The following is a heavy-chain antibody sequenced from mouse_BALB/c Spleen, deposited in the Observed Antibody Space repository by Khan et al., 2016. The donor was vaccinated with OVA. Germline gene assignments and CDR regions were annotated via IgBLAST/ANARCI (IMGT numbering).Heavy chain of an antibody. CDR2: IFPGSGST. Sequence: QIQLVQSGPELVKPGASVKMSCKASGYTFTDYFISWVKQRTGQGLEWIGEIFPGSGSTYYNEKFKGKATLTVDKSSNTAYMQLSSLTSEDSAVYFCARKGDDGYFLTYWGQGTLGTVS. J-gene: IGHJ3*01. CDR3: ARKGDDGYFLTY. V-gene: IGHV1-77*01. D-gene: IGHD2-3*01. CDR1: GYTFTDYF.